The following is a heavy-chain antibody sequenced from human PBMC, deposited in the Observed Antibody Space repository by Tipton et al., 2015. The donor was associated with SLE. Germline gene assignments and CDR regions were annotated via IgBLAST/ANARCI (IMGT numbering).Heavy chain of an antibody. CDR1: GFTFSSYW. Sequence: SLRLSCAASGFTFSSYWMNWVRQAPGKGLEWVANKKEDGSKKYYVDSVKGRFTISRDNSKNIVYLQMNGLSAEDTAINYCARGETTGFAPWGQGSLVTFTT. J-gene: IGHJ5*01. CDR2: KKEDGSKK. V-gene: IGHV3-7*01. D-gene: IGHD4-17*01. CDR3: ARGETTGFAP.